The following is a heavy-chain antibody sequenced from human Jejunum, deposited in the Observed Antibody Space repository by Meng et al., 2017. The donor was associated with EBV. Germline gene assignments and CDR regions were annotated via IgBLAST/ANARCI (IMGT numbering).Heavy chain of an antibody. Sequence: QVQLQRWVAGLLKPSGTLSLTGAVSGGSFGGYFWTWIRQAPGKGLEWIGEINQVGSTNYNPSLKSRVTISVDTSNIQFSLKVTSVTAADTAVYYCARSGAIIGVQGAPDYWGQGTLVTVSS. CDR2: INQVGST. CDR1: GGSFGGYF. CDR3: ARSGAIIGVQGAPDY. D-gene: IGHD3-3*01. V-gene: IGHV4-34*01. J-gene: IGHJ4*02.